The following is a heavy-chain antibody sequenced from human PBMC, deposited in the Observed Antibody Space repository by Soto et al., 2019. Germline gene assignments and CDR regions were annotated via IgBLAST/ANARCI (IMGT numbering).Heavy chain of an antibody. CDR3: ACLNYDILTGYYFGGGEYYYYGMDV. Sequence: ASETLSLICTVSGGSISSSSYYWGWIRQTPGKGLEWIGSIYYSWSTYYNPSLKSRVTISVDTSKNQFTLKLRPVTAADTAVYYCACLNYDILTGYYFGGGEYYYYGMDVWGQGTTVTVSS. CDR1: GGSISSSSYY. CDR2: IYYSWST. J-gene: IGHJ6*02. D-gene: IGHD3-9*01. V-gene: IGHV4-39*01.